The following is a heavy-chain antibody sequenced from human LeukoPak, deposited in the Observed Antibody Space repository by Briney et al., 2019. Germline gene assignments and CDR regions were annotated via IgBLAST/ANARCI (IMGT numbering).Heavy chain of an antibody. CDR2: INSDWSST. V-gene: IGHV3-74*01. CDR3: ARERLWFGELYDY. CDR1: GFTFSSYW. J-gene: IGHJ4*02. Sequence: GGPLRLSCAASGFTFSSYWMHWVRHAPGKGLVWVSRINSDWSSTSYAHSVKGRFTISRDNAKNTLSLQMNSLRDEDTDVYFCARERLWFGELYDYWGEGTLVTVSS. D-gene: IGHD3-10*01.